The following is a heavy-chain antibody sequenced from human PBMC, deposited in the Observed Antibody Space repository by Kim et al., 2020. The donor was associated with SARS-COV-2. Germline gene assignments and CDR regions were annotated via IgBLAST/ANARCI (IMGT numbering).Heavy chain of an antibody. CDR2: INPNSGGT. Sequence: ASVKVSCKASGYTFTGYYMHWVRQAPGQGLEWMGWINPNSGGTNYAQKFQGRVTMTRDTSISTAYMELSRLRSDDTAVYYCARDRPLYYYGSGSYYHPYYYGMDVWGQGTTVTVSS. J-gene: IGHJ6*02. D-gene: IGHD3-10*01. CDR1: GYTFTGYY. CDR3: ARDRPLYYYGSGSYYHPYYYGMDV. V-gene: IGHV1-2*02.